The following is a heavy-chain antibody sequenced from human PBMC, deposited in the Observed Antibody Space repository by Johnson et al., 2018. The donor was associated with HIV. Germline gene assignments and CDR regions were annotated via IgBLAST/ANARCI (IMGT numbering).Heavy chain of an antibody. CDR3: ARDPSPIVGATYAFDI. CDR2: IGTAGDT. V-gene: IGHV3-13*01. Sequence: MQLVESGGGVVQPGRSLRLSCAASGFTFSSYDMHWVRQATGKGLEWVSAIGTAGDTYYPGSVKGRFTISRENAKNSLYLQMNSLRAEDTAVYYCARDPSPIVGATYAFDIWGQGTMVTVSS. CDR1: GFTFSSYD. J-gene: IGHJ3*02. D-gene: IGHD1-26*01.